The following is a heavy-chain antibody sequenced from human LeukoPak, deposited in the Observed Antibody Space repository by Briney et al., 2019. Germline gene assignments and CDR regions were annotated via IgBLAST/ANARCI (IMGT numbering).Heavy chain of an antibody. D-gene: IGHD6-6*01. Sequence: PSETLSLTCTVSGGSISSGDYYWSWIRQPPGKGLEWIGYIYYSGSTYYNPSLKSRVTISVDTSKNQFSLKLSSVTAADTAVYYCARVQASSSSRYYLDYWGQGTLITVSS. J-gene: IGHJ4*02. CDR3: ARVQASSSSRYYLDY. CDR2: IYYSGST. V-gene: IGHV4-30-4*08. CDR1: GGSISSGDYY.